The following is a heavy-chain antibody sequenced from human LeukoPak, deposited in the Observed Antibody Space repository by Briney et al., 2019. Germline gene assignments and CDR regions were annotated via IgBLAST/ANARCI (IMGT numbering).Heavy chain of an antibody. V-gene: IGHV3-20*04. CDR3: ARGGVPAAPIDY. CDR1: GFTFDDYG. Sequence: GGSLRLSCAASGFTFDDYGMSWVRQAPGKGLEWVSGIHWNGSRRGYADSVKRRFTISRDNAKNSLYLQMNSLRAEDTALYYCARGGVPAAPIDYWGQGTLVTVSS. CDR2: IHWNGSRR. D-gene: IGHD2-2*01. J-gene: IGHJ4*02.